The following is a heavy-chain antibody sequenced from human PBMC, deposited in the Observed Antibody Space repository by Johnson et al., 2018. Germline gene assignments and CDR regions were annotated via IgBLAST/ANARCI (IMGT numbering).Heavy chain of an antibody. Sequence: VESGGSLRLSCAASGFTFNSYAMNWVRQAPGKGLEWVSYISTRSSAIYYADSVRGRFTISRDNAKNSLYLQMNSLRAEDTAVYYCAREGYDSSGYYPYYMDVGGKGTTVTVSS. CDR1: GFTFNSYA. CDR3: AREGYDSSGYYPYYMDV. V-gene: IGHV3-48*01. CDR2: ISTRSSAI. J-gene: IGHJ6*03. D-gene: IGHD3-22*01.